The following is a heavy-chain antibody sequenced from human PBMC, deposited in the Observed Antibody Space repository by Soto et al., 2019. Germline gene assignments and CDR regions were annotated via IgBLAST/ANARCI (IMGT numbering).Heavy chain of an antibody. Sequence: EVQLVESGGGLVHPGGSLRLSCAASGFIFSNYWMRWVRQAPGKGLEWVADIKSDASAKNYVDSVRGRFTISRDNAENSVYLQMNSLRVEDTAVYYCARGGWYAFDMWGQGTMVTVSS. D-gene: IGHD6-19*01. CDR3: ARGGWYAFDM. CDR2: IKSDASAK. CDR1: GFIFSNYW. V-gene: IGHV3-7*01. J-gene: IGHJ3*02.